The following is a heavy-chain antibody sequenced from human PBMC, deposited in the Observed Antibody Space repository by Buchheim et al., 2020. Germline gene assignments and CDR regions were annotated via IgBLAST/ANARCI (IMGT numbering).Heavy chain of an antibody. V-gene: IGHV4-30-4*01. CDR2: IYYSGST. J-gene: IGHJ4*02. Sequence: QVQLQQWGAGLLKPSQTLSLTCTVSGGSISSGDYYWSWIRQPPGKGLEWIGYIYYSGSTYYNPSLKSRVTISVDTSKNQFSLKLSSVTAADTAVYYCARTVSVLRFLEWSFDYWGQGTL. D-gene: IGHD3-3*01. CDR3: ARTVSVLRFLEWSFDY. CDR1: GGSISSGDYY.